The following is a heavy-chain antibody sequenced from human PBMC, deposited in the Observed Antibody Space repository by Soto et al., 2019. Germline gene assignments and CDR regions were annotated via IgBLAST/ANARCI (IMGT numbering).Heavy chain of an antibody. CDR2: IYWDDDK. CDR1: GFSLSTSGVG. Sequence: QITLKESGPTLVKPTQTLTLTCTFSGFSLSTSGVGVAWIRQPPGKALEWLALIYWDDDKRYSPSLKSRLTITKDSSKNQVVLTMTKMDPVDTATYYCAHGTEKFDPWGQGTLVTVSS. CDR3: AHGTEKFDP. V-gene: IGHV2-5*02. J-gene: IGHJ5*02.